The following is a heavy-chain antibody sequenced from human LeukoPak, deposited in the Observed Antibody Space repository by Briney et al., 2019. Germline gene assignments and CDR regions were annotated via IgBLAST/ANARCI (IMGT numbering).Heavy chain of an antibody. V-gene: IGHV4-39*01. CDR1: GGSISSSSYH. Sequence: KPSETLSLTCTVSGGSISSSSYHWGWIRQPPGKGLEWIGDIGYSGSTHYNPSLKSRVYMSVDTSKNQFSLKLSFVTAADTAVYYCARHRGLGVVSPYLDSWGQGTLVTVSS. J-gene: IGHJ4*02. D-gene: IGHD2-21*01. CDR2: IGYSGST. CDR3: ARHRGLGVVSPYLDS.